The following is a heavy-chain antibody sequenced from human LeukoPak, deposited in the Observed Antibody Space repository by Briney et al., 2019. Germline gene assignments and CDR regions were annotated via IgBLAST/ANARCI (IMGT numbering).Heavy chain of an antibody. J-gene: IGHJ4*02. CDR3: AGAILSTSSHGY. CDR2: IKQDGSEK. D-gene: IGHD2/OR15-2a*01. CDR1: GFTFSSYW. Sequence: GGSLRLSCAASGFTFSSYWMSWVRQAPGKGLEWVANIKQDGSEKYYVDSVKGRFTISRDNAKNSLSLQMSSLRAEDTAVYYCAGAILSTSSHGYWGQGTLVTVSS. V-gene: IGHV3-7*01.